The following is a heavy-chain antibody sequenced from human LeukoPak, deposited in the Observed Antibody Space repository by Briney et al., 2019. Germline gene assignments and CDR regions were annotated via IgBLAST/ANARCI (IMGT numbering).Heavy chain of an antibody. V-gene: IGHV3-74*01. D-gene: IGHD6-6*01. CDR2: INSDGSST. CDR3: ARALVHYYYYMDV. CDR1: GFTFSDHY. J-gene: IGHJ6*03. Sequence: PGGSLRLSCAASGFTFSDHYMDWVRQAPGKGLVWVSRINSDGSSTSYADSVTGRFTISRDNAKNTLYLQMNSLRAEDTAVYYCARALVHYYYYMDVWGKGTTVTVSS.